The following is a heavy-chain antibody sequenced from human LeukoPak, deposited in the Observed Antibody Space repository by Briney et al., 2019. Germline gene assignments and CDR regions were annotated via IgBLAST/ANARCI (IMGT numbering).Heavy chain of an antibody. J-gene: IGHJ4*02. CDR3: ARARTTFYFDY. D-gene: IGHD1-14*01. Sequence: SETLSLTCTVSGGSISSYYWSWIRQPPGKGLEWIGYIYYSGRTNYNPSLKSRVTISVDTSKNQFSLKLSSVTAADTAVYYCARARTTFYFDYWGQGTLVTVSS. V-gene: IGHV4-59*01. CDR1: GGSISSYY. CDR2: IYYSGRT.